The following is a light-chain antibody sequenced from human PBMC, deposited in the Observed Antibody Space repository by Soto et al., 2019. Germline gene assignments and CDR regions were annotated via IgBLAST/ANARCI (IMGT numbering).Light chain of an antibody. CDR2: GTS. V-gene: IGKV3-20*01. CDR3: QQYSDSPPT. CDR1: QSVSSSY. J-gene: IGKJ4*01. Sequence: EIVLTQSPGTLSLSPGERATLSCRTSQSVSSSYLGWYQQKPGQAPRLLIYGTSRRATGIPDRFSGSGSGTDFTLTISRLEPEDFAVYYCQQYSDSPPTFGGGTKVEIK.